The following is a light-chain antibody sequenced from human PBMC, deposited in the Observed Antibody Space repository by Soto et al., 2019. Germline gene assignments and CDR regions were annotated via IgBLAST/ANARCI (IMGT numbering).Light chain of an antibody. CDR3: QQYNSYDMWS. V-gene: IGKV1-5*01. CDR1: QSISKW. CDR2: GAS. J-gene: IGKJ1*01. Sequence: DIQMTQSPSTVSASVGDRVTITCRASQSISKWLAWYQQKPGKAPKLLIYGASTLQSGVPSRFSGSGSGTDFTLTITSLEPDDFATYYCQQYNSYDMWSFGQGTTVDVK.